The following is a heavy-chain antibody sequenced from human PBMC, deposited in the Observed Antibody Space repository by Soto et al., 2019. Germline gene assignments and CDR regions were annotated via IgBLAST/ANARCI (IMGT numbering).Heavy chain of an antibody. CDR3: ASVYDYVWGSYLY. CDR2: IYHSGST. J-gene: IGHJ4*02. D-gene: IGHD3-16*02. V-gene: IGHV4-4*02. CDR1: CGSISSSNW. Sequence: SETLSLTCAVSCGSISSSNWWSWVRQPPGKGLEWIGEIYHSGSTNYNPSLKSRVTISVDKSKNQFSLKLSSVTAADTAVYYCASVYDYVWGSYLYWGQGTLVTVSS.